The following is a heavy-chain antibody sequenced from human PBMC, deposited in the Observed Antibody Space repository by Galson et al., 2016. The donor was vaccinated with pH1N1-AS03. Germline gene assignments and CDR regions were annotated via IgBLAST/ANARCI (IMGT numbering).Heavy chain of an antibody. V-gene: IGHV3-7*03. CDR3: ARDGVGNYRVAFDI. CDR1: AFTFSNSW. CDR2: IKEDGSDK. D-gene: IGHD1-7*01. J-gene: IGHJ3*02. Sequence: SLRLSCAASAFTFSNSWMSWVRQAPGKGLERVAIIKEDGSDKYYLDSVKGRFTISRDNAKNSLYLQMNSLRAEDTAVYYCARDGVGNYRVAFDIWGRGTMVTVSS.